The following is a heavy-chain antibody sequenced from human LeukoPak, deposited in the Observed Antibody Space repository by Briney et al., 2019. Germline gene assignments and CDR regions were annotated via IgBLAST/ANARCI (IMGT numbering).Heavy chain of an antibody. Sequence: GGSLRLSCAASGFTVSTNYMSWVRQAPGKGLEWVSLIYSGGSTYYADSVKGRFTISRDNSKNTLYLQMNSLRAEDTALYYCARGGIGYYDSSGYDEYFQHWGQGILVTVSS. CDR1: GFTVSTNY. D-gene: IGHD3-22*01. CDR2: IYSGGST. V-gene: IGHV3-66*01. CDR3: ARGGIGYYDSSGYDEYFQH. J-gene: IGHJ1*01.